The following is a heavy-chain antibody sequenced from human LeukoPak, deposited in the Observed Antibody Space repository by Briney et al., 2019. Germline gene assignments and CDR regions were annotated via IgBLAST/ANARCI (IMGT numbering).Heavy chain of an antibody. CDR1: GFTFRSYW. Sequence: GGSLRLSCAVSGFTFRSYWMSWVRQAPGKGLEWVANIKEDGSGKYYVDSVKGRFTISRDNAKNSLYLQMNSLRAEDTAVYYCAGLGGAWDYWGQGTLVTVSS. D-gene: IGHD1-26*01. V-gene: IGHV3-7*01. CDR3: AGLGGAWDY. J-gene: IGHJ4*02. CDR2: IKEDGSGK.